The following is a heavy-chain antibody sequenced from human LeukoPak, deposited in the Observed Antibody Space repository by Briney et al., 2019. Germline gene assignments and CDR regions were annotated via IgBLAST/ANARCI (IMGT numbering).Heavy chain of an antibody. J-gene: IGHJ3*02. Sequence: GGSLRLSCAASGFTFSSYSMNWVRQAPGKGLEWVSYISSSSSTIYYADSVKGRFTISRDNAKNSLYLQMNSLRAEDTAVYYCATSSGYSSSGDAFDIWGQGTMVTVSS. V-gene: IGHV3-48*04. D-gene: IGHD6-13*01. CDR3: ATSSGYSSSGDAFDI. CDR2: ISSSSSTI. CDR1: GFTFSSYS.